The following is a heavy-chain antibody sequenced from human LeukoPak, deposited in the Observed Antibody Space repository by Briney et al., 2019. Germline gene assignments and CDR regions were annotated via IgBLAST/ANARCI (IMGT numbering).Heavy chain of an antibody. V-gene: IGHV1-2*02. CDR2: INPNSGGT. CDR3: ARDIRTGTSYGMDV. CDR1: GYTFTGYC. J-gene: IGHJ6*02. Sequence: ASVKVSCKASGYTFTGYCIHCVRQAPGQGLEWRGCINPNSGGTTYAQKFQGRVTMTRDTSISTGYMELSRLRSDDTAVYYCARDIRTGTSYGMDVWGQGTTVTVSS. D-gene: IGHD1-7*01.